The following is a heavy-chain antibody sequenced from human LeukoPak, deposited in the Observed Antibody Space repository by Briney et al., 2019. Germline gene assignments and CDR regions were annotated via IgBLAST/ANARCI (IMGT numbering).Heavy chain of an antibody. CDR2: INPNSGDT. D-gene: IGHD3-16*02. CDR3: ARRGYDYVWGSYRYRSPPHIDY. J-gene: IGHJ4*02. Sequence: GASVKVSCKASGYTFTGYYMHWVRQAPGQGLEWMGWINPNSGDTNYSQKFQGRVTMTRDTSISTAYMELSRLRSDDTAVYYCARRGYDYVWGSYRYRSPPHIDYWGQGTLVTVSS. CDR1: GYTFTGYY. V-gene: IGHV1-2*02.